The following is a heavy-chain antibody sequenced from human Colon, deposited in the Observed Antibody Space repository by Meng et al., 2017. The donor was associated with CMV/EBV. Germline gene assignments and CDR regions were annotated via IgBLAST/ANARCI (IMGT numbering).Heavy chain of an antibody. J-gene: IGHJ4*02. CDR3: ARGRNGWLLPLDS. CDR2: LNHSGST. Sequence: QGQLQQWGAGLLKPSETLSMTFATSGGAFNAYYLTWIRQSPGKGLEWIGELNHSGSTNYNPSLKSRVTISIDTSKRHFSLRLTSVTAADTAVYYCARGRNGWLLPLDSWGQGTLVTVSS. CDR1: GGAFNAYY. D-gene: IGHD3-3*01. V-gene: IGHV4-34*01.